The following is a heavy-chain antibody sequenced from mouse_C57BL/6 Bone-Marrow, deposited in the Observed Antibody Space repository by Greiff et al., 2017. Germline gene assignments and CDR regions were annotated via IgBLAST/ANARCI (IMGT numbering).Heavy chain of an antibody. CDR1: GYTFTSYW. J-gene: IGHJ4*01. CDR3: ARLGSSYGYAMDY. Sequence: QVHVKQPGAELVKPGASVKLSCKASGYTFTSYWMHWVKQRPGQGLEWIGMIHPNSGSTNYNEKFKSKATLTVDKSSSTAYMQLSSLTSEDSAVYYCARLGSSYGYAMDYWGQGTSVTVSS. V-gene: IGHV1-64*01. D-gene: IGHD1-1*01. CDR2: IHPNSGST.